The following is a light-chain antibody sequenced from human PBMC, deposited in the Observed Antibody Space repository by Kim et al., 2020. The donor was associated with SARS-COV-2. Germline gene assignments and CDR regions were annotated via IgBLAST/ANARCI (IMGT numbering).Light chain of an antibody. Sequence: QSALTQPASVSGSPGQSITISRTGTSSDVGGYNYVSWYQQHPGKAPKLMIYDVNKWPSGVSNRFSGSKSGNTASLTISGLQAEDEAEYYCSSYRNTNTWVFGGGTQLTVL. J-gene: IGLJ3*02. CDR1: SSDVGGYNY. CDR2: DVN. V-gene: IGLV2-14*01. CDR3: SSYRNTNTWV.